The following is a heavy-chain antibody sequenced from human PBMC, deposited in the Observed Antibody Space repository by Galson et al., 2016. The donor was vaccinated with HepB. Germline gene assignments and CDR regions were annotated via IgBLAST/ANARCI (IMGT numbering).Heavy chain of an antibody. CDR1: GDTFTNHN. V-gene: IGHV1-3*01. Sequence: SVKVSCKASGDTFTNHNFQWLRKAPGQGLEWMGRINSGDGHTTYSPKFQGRLTITRDTSTSTAYMALTGLRSEDTALYYCARGFREHYDTPAYQHLGYWGQGTLVTVS. CDR3: ARGFREHYDTPAYQHLGY. CDR2: INSGDGHT. J-gene: IGHJ4*02. D-gene: IGHD3-22*01.